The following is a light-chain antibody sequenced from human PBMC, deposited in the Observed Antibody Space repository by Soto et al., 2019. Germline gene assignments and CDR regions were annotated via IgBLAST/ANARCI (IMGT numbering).Light chain of an antibody. V-gene: IGLV2-11*01. CDR2: DVT. Sequence: QSALTQPDSVSGSPGQSITISCTGTSSNVGSYNYVSWYRQHPGKAPKLMIYDVTKRPSGVPDRFSGSKSGNTASLTISGLQAEDEADYYCNSYAGSYTLYVFGTGTKVTVL. CDR1: SSNVGSYNY. CDR3: NSYAGSYTLYV. J-gene: IGLJ1*01.